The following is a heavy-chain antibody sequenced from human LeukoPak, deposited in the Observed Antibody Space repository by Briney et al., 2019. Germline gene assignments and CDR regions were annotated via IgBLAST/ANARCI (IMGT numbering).Heavy chain of an antibody. CDR2: IKQDGSEE. CDR1: GFTFSSYW. D-gene: IGHD2-15*01. V-gene: IGHV3-7*01. Sequence: GGSLRLSCAASGFTFSSYWMSWVRRAPGKGLEWVANIKQDGSEEYYVDSVKGRFTISRDNAKNSLYLQMNSLRAEDTAVYYCARSRYCNSGSCYVDYWGQGTLVTVSS. CDR3: ARSRYCNSGSCYVDY. J-gene: IGHJ4*02.